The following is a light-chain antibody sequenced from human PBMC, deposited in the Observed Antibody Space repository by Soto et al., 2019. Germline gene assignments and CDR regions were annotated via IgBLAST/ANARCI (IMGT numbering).Light chain of an antibody. CDR3: QHAKSFPPT. CDR1: QGISSS. CDR2: AAS. J-gene: IGKJ3*01. Sequence: IQMTQSPSSVSASVGDRVTITCRASQGISSSLAWYQQKPRKAPKLLIYAASTLQSGVSSRFSGSGSGTDFTLTISSLQPEDFATYYCQHAKSFPPTFGPGIKVDIK. V-gene: IGKV1-12*01.